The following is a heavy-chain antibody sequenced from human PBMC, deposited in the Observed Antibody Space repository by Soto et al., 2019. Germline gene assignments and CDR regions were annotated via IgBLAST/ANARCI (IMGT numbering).Heavy chain of an antibody. CDR1: GGSISSGGYY. V-gene: IGHV4-31*03. J-gene: IGHJ3*02. D-gene: IGHD2-15*01. CDR2: IYYSGST. Sequence: QVQLQESGPGLVKPSQTLSLTCTVSGGSISSGGYYWSWIRQHPGKGLEWIGYIYYSGSTYYNPSLKSRVTISVDTPKNQFSLKLSSVTAADTAVYYCARARRDCSGGSCYSRGAFDIWGQGTMVTVSS. CDR3: ARARRDCSGGSCYSRGAFDI.